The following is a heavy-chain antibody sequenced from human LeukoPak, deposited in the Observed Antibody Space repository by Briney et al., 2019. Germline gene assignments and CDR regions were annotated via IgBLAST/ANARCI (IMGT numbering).Heavy chain of an antibody. J-gene: IGHJ3*02. CDR1: GGSISSYY. V-gene: IGHV4-4*07. CDR2: IYTSGST. CDR3: ARVPYGSSRYAFDI. D-gene: IGHD6-13*01. Sequence: PSETLSLTCTVSGGSISSYYWSWIRQPAGKGLEWIGRIYTSGSTNYNPSLKSRVTISVDKSKNQFSLKLSSVTAADTAVYYCARVPYGSSRYAFDIWGQGTMVTVSS.